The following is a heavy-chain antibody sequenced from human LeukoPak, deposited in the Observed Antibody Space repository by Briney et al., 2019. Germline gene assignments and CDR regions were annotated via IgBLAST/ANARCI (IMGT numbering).Heavy chain of an antibody. CDR3: ARSSGTGTFSY. J-gene: IGHJ4*02. CDR2: VYYGRSP. D-gene: IGHD6-25*01. CDR1: GDSISRSTYY. Sequence: SETLSLTCTISGDSISRSTYYWAWIRQPPGKGLEWIGSVYYGRSPYFNPSLESRATISVDTSKNHFSLKMSSVTAADTAVYYCARSSGTGTFSYWGQGTLVTVSS. V-gene: IGHV4-39*02.